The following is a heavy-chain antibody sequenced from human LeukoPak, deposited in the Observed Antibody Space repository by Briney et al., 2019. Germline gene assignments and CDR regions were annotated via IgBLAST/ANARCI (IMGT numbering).Heavy chain of an antibody. D-gene: IGHD3-10*01. V-gene: IGHV3-7*01. CDR3: AKRGVVIRVFLVGFHKEAYYFDS. CDR2: IKEDGSVM. J-gene: IGHJ4*02. CDR1: GFPFTNYW. Sequence: GGSLRLSCAVSGFPFTNYWMSWVRQAPGKGLEWVANIKEDGSVMYYVDSLKGRFTISRDSAQNSLYLQMNSLRVEDTAVYFCAKRGVVIRVFLVGFHKEAYYFDSWGQGALVTVSS.